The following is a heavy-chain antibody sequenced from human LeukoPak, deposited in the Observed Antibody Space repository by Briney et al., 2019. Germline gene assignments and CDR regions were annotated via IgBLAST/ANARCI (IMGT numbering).Heavy chain of an antibody. J-gene: IGHJ4*02. CDR3: VRYRDGEYDY. CDR2: IKQDGSEK. CDR1: GFTFSSHW. Sequence: GGSLRLSCAGSGFTFSSHWMTWVRQAPGKGLEWVANIKQDGSEKYYVDSVKGRFTISRDNAKSSLYLEMSGLRAEDTAVYYCVRYRDGEYDYWGQGTLVTVSS. V-gene: IGHV3-7*01. D-gene: IGHD4-17*01.